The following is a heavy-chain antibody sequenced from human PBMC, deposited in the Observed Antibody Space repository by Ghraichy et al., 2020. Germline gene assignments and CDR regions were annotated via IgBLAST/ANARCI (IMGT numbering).Heavy chain of an antibody. CDR1: GFTFSNYG. J-gene: IGHJ4*02. D-gene: IGHD3-10*01. V-gene: IGHV3-33*01. Sequence: GPLRLSCAVFGFTFSNYGMHWVRQAPGKGPEWVAVIWNDGSDKYYADSVKGRFTISRDNSKNTLYLQMNSLTAEDTAVYYCARAPDGFFDYWGQGTLVTVSS. CDR2: IWNDGSDK. CDR3: ARAPDGFFDY.